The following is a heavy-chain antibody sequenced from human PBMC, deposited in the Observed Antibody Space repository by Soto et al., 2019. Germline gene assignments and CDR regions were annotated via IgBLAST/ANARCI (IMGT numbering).Heavy chain of an antibody. J-gene: IGHJ4*02. D-gene: IGHD3-3*01. CDR1: GYTFTSYG. CDR2: ISAYNGNT. CDR3: ARDKGFRLRFLEWLLPFDY. Sequence: ASVKVSCKASGYTFTSYGISWVRQAPGQGLEWMGWISAYNGNTNYAQKLQGRVTMTTDTSTSTAYMELRSLRSDDTAVYYCARDKGFRLRFLEWLLPFDYWGQGTLVTVSS. V-gene: IGHV1-18*01.